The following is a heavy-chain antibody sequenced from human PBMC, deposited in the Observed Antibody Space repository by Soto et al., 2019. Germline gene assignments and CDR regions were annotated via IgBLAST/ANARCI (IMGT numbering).Heavy chain of an antibody. V-gene: IGHV1-18*04. CDR2: MRVSDGNT. Sequence: QDQLIQSGGDVKKPGASVRVSCKASGYAFSNSAISWVRQAPGQGLEWMGWMRVSDGNTKYAQKFKDRATMTRDTSXXRXDXXLRSLRSDDTAVYYCARDAANWNDGTDDYFYGMDVWGQGTAVTVS. CDR1: GYAFSNSA. CDR3: ARDAANWNDGTDDYFYGMDV. J-gene: IGHJ6*02. D-gene: IGHD1-1*01.